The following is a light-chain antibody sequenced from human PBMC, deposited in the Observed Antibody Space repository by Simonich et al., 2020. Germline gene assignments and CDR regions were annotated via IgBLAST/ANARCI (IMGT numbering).Light chain of an antibody. CDR1: QSISSY. CDR3: QQSYSTPFT. V-gene: IGKV1-39*01. Sequence: DIRMTQSPSSLSASVGDRVPITCLSSQSISSYLNWYQQKPGKAPKLLIYAASSLQSGVPSRFSGSGTVTDFTLTISSLQPEDFATYYCQQSYSTPFTFVPGTKVDIK. J-gene: IGKJ3*01. CDR2: AAS.